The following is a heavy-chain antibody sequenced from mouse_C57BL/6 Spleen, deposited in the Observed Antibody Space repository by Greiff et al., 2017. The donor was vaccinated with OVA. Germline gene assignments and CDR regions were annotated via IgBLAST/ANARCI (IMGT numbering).Heavy chain of an antibody. CDR2: ISSGGDYI. V-gene: IGHV5-9-1*02. Sequence: EVKLVESGEGLVKPGGSLKLSCAASGFTFSSYAMSWVRQTPEKRLEWVAYISSGGDYIYYADTVKGRFTISRDNARNTLYLQMSSLKSEDTAMYYCIRDPFYGSYFDVWGTGTTVTVSS. CDR3: IRDPFYGSYFDV. D-gene: IGHD1-1*01. CDR1: GFTFSSYA. J-gene: IGHJ1*03.